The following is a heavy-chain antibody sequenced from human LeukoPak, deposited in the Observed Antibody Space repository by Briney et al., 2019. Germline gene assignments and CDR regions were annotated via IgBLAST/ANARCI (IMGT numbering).Heavy chain of an antibody. CDR1: GFTFSSYA. D-gene: IGHD4-17*01. V-gene: IGHV3-23*01. J-gene: IGHJ4*02. CDR2: ISGSGGST. CDR3: AKVMGDYPSSPIDY. Sequence: GGSLRLSCAASGFTFSSYAMSWVRQAPGKGLEWVSAISGSGGSTYYADSVKGRFTISRDNSKNTLYLQMNSLRVEDTAVYYCAKVMGDYPSSPIDYWGQGTLVTVSS.